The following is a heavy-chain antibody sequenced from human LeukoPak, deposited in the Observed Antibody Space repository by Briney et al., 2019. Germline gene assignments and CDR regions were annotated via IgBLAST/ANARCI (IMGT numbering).Heavy chain of an antibody. D-gene: IGHD3-22*01. CDR1: GFTVSSNY. V-gene: IGHV3-53*01. CDR3: ARGLATYDSSGFRSYYFDY. Sequence: GGSLRLSCAASGFTVSSNYMSWVRQAPGKGLEWVSVIYSGGSTYYADSVKGRFTISRDNSKNTLYLQMNSLRAEDTAVYYCARGLATYDSSGFRSYYFDYWGQGTLVTVSS. CDR2: IYSGGST. J-gene: IGHJ4*02.